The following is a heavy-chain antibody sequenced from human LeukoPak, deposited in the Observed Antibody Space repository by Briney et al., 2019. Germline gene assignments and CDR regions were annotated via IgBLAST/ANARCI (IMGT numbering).Heavy chain of an antibody. CDR2: IYSGGNT. CDR1: GFTVSNNY. J-gene: IGHJ6*03. V-gene: IGHV3-66*01. Sequence: GGSLRLSCAASGFTVSNNYMSWVRQAPEKGLEWVSVIYSGGNTFYADSVKGGFTISRDNSKNTLYLQMSSLRVEDTAVYYCTGGSDKVLSGEYYYYMDVWGTGTTVTVSS. D-gene: IGHD2/OR15-2a*01. CDR3: TGGSDKVLSGEYYYYMDV.